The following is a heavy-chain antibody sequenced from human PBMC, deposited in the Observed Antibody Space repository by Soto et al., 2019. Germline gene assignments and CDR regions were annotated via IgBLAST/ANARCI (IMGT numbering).Heavy chain of an antibody. Sequence: QVQLVESGGGVVQPGRSLRLSCAASGFTFSSYGMHWVRQAPGKGLEWVAVISYDGSNKYYADSVKGRFTISRDNSKNTVYLQMNSLRAEDTAVYYCAKAPGYSSGPDPGWFDPWGQGSLVTVSS. CDR2: ISYDGSNK. J-gene: IGHJ5*02. CDR3: AKAPGYSSGPDPGWFDP. V-gene: IGHV3-30*18. D-gene: IGHD6-19*01. CDR1: GFTFSSYG.